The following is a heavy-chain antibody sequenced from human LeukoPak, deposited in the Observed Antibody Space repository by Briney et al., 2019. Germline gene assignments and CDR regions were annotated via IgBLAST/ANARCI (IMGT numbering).Heavy chain of an antibody. D-gene: IGHD6-19*01. Sequence: ASVKVSCKASGYSFTAYYMHWVRQAPGQGLEWMGIINPSGGSTSYAQKFQGRVTMTRDMSTSTVYMELSSLRSEDTAVYYCARARLVRIWDFDYWGQGTLVTVSS. CDR3: ARARLVRIWDFDY. V-gene: IGHV1-46*01. J-gene: IGHJ4*02. CDR2: INPSGGST. CDR1: GYSFTAYY.